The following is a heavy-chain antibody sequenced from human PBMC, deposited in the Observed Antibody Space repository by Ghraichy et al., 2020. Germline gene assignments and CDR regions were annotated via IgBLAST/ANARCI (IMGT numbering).Heavy chain of an antibody. CDR3: ASAFTVMVTGGFDY. J-gene: IGHJ4*02. CDR1: GGSVSSGSSY. D-gene: IGHD5-18*01. Sequence: SETLSLTCTVSGGSVSSGSSYWSWIRQPPGKGLEWIGYIYYSGSTNYNPSLKSRVTISVDTSKNQFSLKLSSVTAADTAVYYCASAFTVMVTGGFDYWGQGTLVTGSS. CDR2: IYYSGST. V-gene: IGHV4-61*01.